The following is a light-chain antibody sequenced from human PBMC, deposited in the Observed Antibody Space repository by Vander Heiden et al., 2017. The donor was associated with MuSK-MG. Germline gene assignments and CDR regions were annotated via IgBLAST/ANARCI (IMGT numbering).Light chain of an antibody. CDR1: KDISVY. CDR2: DVS. CDR3: HQDYKFRIQ. V-gene: IGKV1-33*01. J-gene: IGKJ3*01. Sequence: DMQMTQSPSSLSASVGDRVTISCQTSKDISVYLNWYQQKPGKAPKLLIYDVSHLEAGVSSRFSGGGSGTDFTLTISSLQPEDIATYYCHQDYKFRIQFGHGTKVHIK.